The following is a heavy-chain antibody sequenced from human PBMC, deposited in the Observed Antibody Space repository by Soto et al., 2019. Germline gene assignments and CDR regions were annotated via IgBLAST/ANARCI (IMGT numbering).Heavy chain of an antibody. D-gene: IGHD3-22*01. Sequence: QVQLVQSGAEVKKPGASVKVSCKASGYTFTSYGISWVRQAPGQGLEWMGWISAYNGNTNYAQKLQGRVTMTTDTSPSTAYMELRSLRSDDTAVYYCARVSSTYYYDSSGYLHYWGQGPLVTVSS. J-gene: IGHJ4*02. V-gene: IGHV1-18*04. CDR3: ARVSSTYYYDSSGYLHY. CDR2: ISAYNGNT. CDR1: GYTFTSYG.